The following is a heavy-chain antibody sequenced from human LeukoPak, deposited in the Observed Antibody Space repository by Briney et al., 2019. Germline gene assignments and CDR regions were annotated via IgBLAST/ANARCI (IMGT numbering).Heavy chain of an antibody. CDR2: ISWNSGSI. Sequence: GGSLRLSCAASGFTFDDYAMHWVRQAPGKGLEWVSGISWNSGSIGYADSVKGRFTISRDNAKNSLYLQMNSLRAEDTALYYCAKAMGRDRYEYYSDYWGQGTLVTVSS. D-gene: IGHD2-8*01. J-gene: IGHJ4*02. V-gene: IGHV3-9*01. CDR3: AKAMGRDRYEYYSDY. CDR1: GFTFDDYA.